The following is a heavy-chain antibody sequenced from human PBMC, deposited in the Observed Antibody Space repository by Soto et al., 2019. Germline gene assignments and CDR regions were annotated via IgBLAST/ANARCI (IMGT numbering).Heavy chain of an antibody. CDR1: GFTFSDST. CDR3: SRCSGSYCMDV. V-gene: IGHV3-73*02. D-gene: IGHD3-10*02. J-gene: IGHJ6*02. Sequence: EVQLVESGGGLVQPGGSLKVSCAASGFTFSDSTIHWVRQASGKGLEWVGRIRSEVYSYATVCAASVKDRFTISRDDSKNTAYLQMNSLKIEDTAGYYCSRCSGSYCMDVWGQGTTVTVSS. CDR2: IRSEVYSYAT.